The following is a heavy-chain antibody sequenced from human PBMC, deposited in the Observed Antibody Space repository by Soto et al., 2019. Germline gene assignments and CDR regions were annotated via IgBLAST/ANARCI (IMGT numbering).Heavy chain of an antibody. CDR3: ARIECIAATGALGAVAI. Sequence: EVQLVESGGGLVQPGGSLRLSCAASGFTFSNYWMSWVRQAPGKGLEWVATIKQDGSQKYYVDSVNGPFTISRDNAKNSLSLQMDSPGAEDTAVYYCARIECIAATGALGAVAIWGQWTMFTVSS. V-gene: IGHV3-7*05. J-gene: IGHJ3*02. CDR1: GFTFSNYW. CDR2: IKQDGSQK. D-gene: IGHD6-13*01.